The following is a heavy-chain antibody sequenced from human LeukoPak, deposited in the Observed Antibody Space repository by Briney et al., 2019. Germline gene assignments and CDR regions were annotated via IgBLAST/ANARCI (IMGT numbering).Heavy chain of an antibody. D-gene: IGHD1-26*01. CDR3: ARGLYSRDLGGWFDP. CDR2: IYYSGST. J-gene: IGHJ5*02. V-gene: IGHV4-59*01. Sequence: SETLSLTCTVSGGSISSYYWSWIRQPPGKGLEWIGYIYYSGSTNYNPSLKSRVTISVDTSKIQFSLKLSSVTAADTAVYYCARGLYSRDLGGWFDPWGQGTLVTVSS. CDR1: GGSISSYY.